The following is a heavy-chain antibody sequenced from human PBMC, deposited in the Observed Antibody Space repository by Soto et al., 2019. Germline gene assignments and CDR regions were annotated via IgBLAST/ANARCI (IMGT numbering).Heavy chain of an antibody. CDR1: GYTFTTYY. V-gene: IGHV1-46*01. J-gene: IGHJ5*02. D-gene: IGHD1-26*01. CDR2: INPTSGST. CDR3: ARLDIVGPSTVP. Sequence: QVQLLQSGAEVKMPGASVNVSCKAFGYTFTTYYMHWVRQAPGQGLEWMGMINPTSGSTTYAQNFQGRVTMTREKSTRTVYMELNSLRSEDTAVYYCARLDIVGPSTVPWGQGTLVTVSS.